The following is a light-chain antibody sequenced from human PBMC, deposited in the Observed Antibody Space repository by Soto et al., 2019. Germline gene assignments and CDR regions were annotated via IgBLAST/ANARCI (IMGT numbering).Light chain of an antibody. CDR3: QQYYNSVLT. Sequence: IHWTQARASLCSSLLSTVTITCRASQSISNFLNWFQHKPGKAPKVLISAASTLQSGVPSRFSGSVSGTDFTLTISSLQPEDSASYYCQQYYNSVLTFGGGTKVDIK. CDR1: QSISNF. V-gene: IGKV1-39*01. J-gene: IGKJ4*01. CDR2: AAS.